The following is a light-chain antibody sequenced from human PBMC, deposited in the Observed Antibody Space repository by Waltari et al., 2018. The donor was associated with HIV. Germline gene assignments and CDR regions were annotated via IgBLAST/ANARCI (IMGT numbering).Light chain of an antibody. CDR3: QAWGSTTSGV. CDR2: QDN. J-gene: IGLJ3*02. CDR1: ALGDKY. Sequence: SYEVTQPPSVAVSPGQTATITCSGYALGDKYPCWYQQKPGQSPLLVIYQDNKRPSGIPERFSGSSSGHTATLTISGTLPMDEADYYCQAWGSTTSGVFGRGTRLTVL. V-gene: IGLV3-1*01.